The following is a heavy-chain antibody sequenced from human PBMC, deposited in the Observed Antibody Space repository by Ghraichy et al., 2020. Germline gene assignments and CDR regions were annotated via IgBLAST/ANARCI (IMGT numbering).Heavy chain of an antibody. CDR3: TREKSHYGDFSY. V-gene: IGHV3-49*04. CDR2: IRSKAYDGTT. J-gene: IGHJ4*02. CDR1: GFTFGDYA. Sequence: GGSLRLSCTTSGFTFGDYAMNWVRQAPGKGLEWVGFIRSKAYDGTTEYAASVKGRFTISRDDSKSIAYLQMNSLTSDDTAVYYCTREKSHYGDFSYWGQGTLVTVSS. D-gene: IGHD4-17*01.